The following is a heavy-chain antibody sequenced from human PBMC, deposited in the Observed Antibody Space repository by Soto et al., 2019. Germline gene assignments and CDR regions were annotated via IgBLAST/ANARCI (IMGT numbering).Heavy chain of an antibody. CDR2: ISSSSSII. D-gene: IGHD2-21*02. J-gene: IGHJ3*02. CDR3: ARDNGGDWGVGAFEI. CDR1: GFTFSTYS. Sequence: EVQLVESGGGLVQPGGSLRLSCAASGFTFSTYSMNWVRQAPGKGLEWVSYISSSSSIIYYADSVKGRFIISRDNAKNSLYLQMNSLRAEDTAVYYCARDNGGDWGVGAFEIWGQGTMVTVSS. V-gene: IGHV3-48*01.